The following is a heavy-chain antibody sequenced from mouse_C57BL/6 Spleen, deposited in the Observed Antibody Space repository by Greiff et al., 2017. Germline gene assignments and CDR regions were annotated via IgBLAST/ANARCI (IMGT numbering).Heavy chain of an antibody. CDR2: ISDGGSYT. CDR1: GFTFSSYA. Sequence: EVKLVESGGGLVKPGGSLKLSCAASGFTFSSYAMSWVRQTPEKRLEWVATISDGGSYTYYPDKVKGRFTISRDNAKNNLYLQMSHLKSEDTAMYYCAREDYGSSYGYFDVWGTGTTVTVSS. CDR3: AREDYGSSYGYFDV. V-gene: IGHV5-4*01. D-gene: IGHD1-1*01. J-gene: IGHJ1*03.